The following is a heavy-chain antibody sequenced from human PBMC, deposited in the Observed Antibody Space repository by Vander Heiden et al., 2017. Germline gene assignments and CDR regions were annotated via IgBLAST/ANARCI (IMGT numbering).Heavy chain of an antibody. J-gene: IGHJ4*02. CDR3: ASLLGGVVIPPGD. CDR1: GSPFRSYW. V-gene: IGHV3-7*01. CDR2: IKQDGSEK. Sequence: EVQLVESGGGLVQPGGPLRLFCAAPGSPFRSYWRSWVRQAPGKGLEWVANIKQDGSEKYYVDSVKGRFTISRENAKNSLYLQMNSLRAEDTAVYYCASLLGGVVIPPGDWGQGTLVTVSS. D-gene: IGHD3-3*01.